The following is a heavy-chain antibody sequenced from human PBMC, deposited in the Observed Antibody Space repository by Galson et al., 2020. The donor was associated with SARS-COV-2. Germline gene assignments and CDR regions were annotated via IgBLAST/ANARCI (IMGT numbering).Heavy chain of an antibody. CDR2: INTNTGNP. CDR1: GYTFTSYA. CDR3: ARAYCTNGVCYGGGSDY. D-gene: IGHD2-8*01. J-gene: IGHJ4*02. V-gene: IGHV7-4-1*02. Sequence: ASVKVSCKASGYTFTSYAMNWVRQAPGQGLEWMGWINTNTGNPTYAQGFTGRFVFSLDTSVSTAYLQISSLKAEDTAVYYCARAYCTNGVCYGGGSDYWGQGTLVTVSS.